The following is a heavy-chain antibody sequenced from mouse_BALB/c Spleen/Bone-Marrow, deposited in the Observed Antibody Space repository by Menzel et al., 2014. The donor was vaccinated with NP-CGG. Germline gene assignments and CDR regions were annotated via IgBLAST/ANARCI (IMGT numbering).Heavy chain of an antibody. Sequence: VQLQEAGAELVKPGASVKLSCTASGFYIKDTYMHWVKQRPEQGLEWIGRIDPANGNTKYNPKFQGKATITADTSSNTAYLQLSSLTSEDTAVYYCAGNGAYWGKATLVTVSA. CDR3: AGNGAY. V-gene: IGHV14-3*02. CDR2: IDPANGNT. CDR1: GFYIKDTY. J-gene: IGHJ3*01.